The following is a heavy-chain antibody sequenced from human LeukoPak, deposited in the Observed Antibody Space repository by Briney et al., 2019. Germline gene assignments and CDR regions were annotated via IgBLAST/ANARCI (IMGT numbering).Heavy chain of an antibody. Sequence: SETLSLTCAVYGGSFSSYYWSWIRQPPGKGLEWIGEINHSGSTNYNPSLKSRVTISVDTSKNQFSLKLSSVTAADTAVYYCARAEGGLQLLQSPQYYFDYWGQGTLFTVSS. CDR1: GGSFSSYY. J-gene: IGHJ4*02. CDR3: ARAEGGLQLLQSPQYYFDY. V-gene: IGHV4-34*01. D-gene: IGHD2-2*01. CDR2: INHSGST.